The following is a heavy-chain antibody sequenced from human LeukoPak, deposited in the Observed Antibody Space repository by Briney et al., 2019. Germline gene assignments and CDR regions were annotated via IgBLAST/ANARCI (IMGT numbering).Heavy chain of an antibody. CDR3: ARDRRAYYDAFDI. J-gene: IGHJ3*02. V-gene: IGHV3-30-3*01. Sequence: GGSLRLSCAASGFTFSTYAMHWVRQAPGKGLEWVAVMSNDGSNKYYADSVKGRFTISRDNAKNSLYLQMNSLRAEDTAVYYCARDRRAYYDAFDIWGQGTMVTVSS. CDR1: GFTFSTYA. D-gene: IGHD3-22*01. CDR2: MSNDGSNK.